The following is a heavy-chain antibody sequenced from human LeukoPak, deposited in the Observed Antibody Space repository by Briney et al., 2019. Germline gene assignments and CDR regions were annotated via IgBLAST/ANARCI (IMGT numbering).Heavy chain of an antibody. CDR3: ARDLKTITGPVGSFDI. CDR2: IYTSGST. D-gene: IGHD1-20*01. J-gene: IGHJ3*02. V-gene: IGHV4-4*07. Sequence: SETLSLTCTVSGGSISSYYWSWIRQPAGKGLEWIGRIYTSGSTNYNPSLKSRVTMSVDPSKNQFSLTLSSVTAAAPAVYYCARDLKTITGPVGSFDIWGQGTKVTVSS. CDR1: GGSISSYY.